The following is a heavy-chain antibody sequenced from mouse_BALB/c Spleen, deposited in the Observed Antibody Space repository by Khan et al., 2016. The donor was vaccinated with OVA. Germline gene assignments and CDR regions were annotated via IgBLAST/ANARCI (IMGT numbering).Heavy chain of an antibody. CDR2: IDPENGYV. CDR1: GFNIKDTY. D-gene: IGHD1-1*01. CDR3: ARIGYYDGSY. Sequence: VQLKQSGAELVKPGASVTLSCTASGFNIKDTYLHWVNQRPEQGLEWVGRIDPENGYVKFDPKFQGKATITADTSSSTVYLQLSSLTSEDTAVYYCARIGYYDGSYWGQGTLVTVS. V-gene: IGHV14-3*02. J-gene: IGHJ3*01.